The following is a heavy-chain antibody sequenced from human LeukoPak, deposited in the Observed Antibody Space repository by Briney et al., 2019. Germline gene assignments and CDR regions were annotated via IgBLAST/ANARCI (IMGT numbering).Heavy chain of an antibody. Sequence: SETLSLTCTVSGGSISSYYWSWIRQPAGKGLEWIGRIYTSGSTNYNPSLKSRVTMSVDTSKNQFSLKLSSVTAADTAVYYCAGVRFAARPGGGIYYYYYYMDVWGKGTTVTVSS. D-gene: IGHD6-6*01. CDR2: IYTSGST. CDR1: GGSISSYY. CDR3: AGVRFAARPGGGIYYYYYYMDV. J-gene: IGHJ6*03. V-gene: IGHV4-4*07.